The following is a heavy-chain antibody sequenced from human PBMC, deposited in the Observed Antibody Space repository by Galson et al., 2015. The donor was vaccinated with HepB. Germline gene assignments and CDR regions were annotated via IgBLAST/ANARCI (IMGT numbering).Heavy chain of an antibody. Sequence: SLRLSCAASGFTFSGSAIHWVRQASGKGPEWVGRIRSKGNDYATSYVCSLMGRFTISSDDSRNMAYLHMKSLKTEDTAVYYCTRMGDFSGYSSKWGQGTLVTVSS. V-gene: IGHV3-73*01. J-gene: IGHJ4*02. CDR1: GFTFSGSA. CDR3: TRMGDFSGYSSK. CDR2: IRSKGNDYAT. D-gene: IGHD5-12*01.